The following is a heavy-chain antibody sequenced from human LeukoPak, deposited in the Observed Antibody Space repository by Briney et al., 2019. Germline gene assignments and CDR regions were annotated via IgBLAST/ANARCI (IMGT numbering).Heavy chain of an antibody. CDR1: GFTFDDYT. CDR3: AKASMYYYDSSGYPVYYFDY. J-gene: IGHJ4*02. CDR2: ISWDGGST. Sequence: GGSLRLSCAASGFTFDDYTMHWVRQAPGKGLEWVSLISWDGGSTYYADSVKGRFTISRDNAKNSLYLQMNSLRAEDTALYYCAKASMYYYDSSGYPVYYFDYWGQGTLVTVSS. D-gene: IGHD3-22*01. V-gene: IGHV3-43*01.